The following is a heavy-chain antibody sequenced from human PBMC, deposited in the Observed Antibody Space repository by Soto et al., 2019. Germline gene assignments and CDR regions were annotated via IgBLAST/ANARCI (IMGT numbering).Heavy chain of an antibody. D-gene: IGHD3-3*01. CDR1: GFTFSSYG. J-gene: IGHJ4*02. V-gene: IGHV3-30*18. CDR2: ISYDGSNK. CDR3: AKSRVLSGTDY. Sequence: LRLSCAASGFTFSSYGMHWVRQAPGKGLEWVAVISYDGSNKYYADSVKGRFTISRDNSKNTLYLQMNSLRAEDTAVYYCAKSRVLSGTDYWGQGTLVTVSS.